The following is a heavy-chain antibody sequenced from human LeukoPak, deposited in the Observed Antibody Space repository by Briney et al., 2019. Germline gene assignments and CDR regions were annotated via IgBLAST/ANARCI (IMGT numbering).Heavy chain of an antibody. J-gene: IGHJ6*03. CDR3: ARDRITIFGVAPIYMDV. CDR1: GYTFTGYY. D-gene: IGHD3-3*01. V-gene: IGHV1-2*02. Sequence: GASVKVSCKASGYTFTGYYIHWVRQAPGQGLEWMGWINPNSGGTNYAQKFQGRVTMTRDTSISTAYMELSRLRSDDTAVYYCARDRITIFGVAPIYMDVWGKGTTVTVSS. CDR2: INPNSGGT.